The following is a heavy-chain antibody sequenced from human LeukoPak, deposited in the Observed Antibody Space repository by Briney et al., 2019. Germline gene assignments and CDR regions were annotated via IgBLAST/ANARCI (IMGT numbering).Heavy chain of an antibody. D-gene: IGHD1-26*01. J-gene: IGHJ6*02. V-gene: IGHV3-74*01. CDR2: ITNDGSST. Sequence: GGSLRLSCAASGLTFSSHRMHWVRQAPGKGLVWVSRITNDGSSTTYADSVKGRFTISRDNAKNMLYLQVNSLRAEDTTVYYCARFGVGATAGMDVWGQGTTVTVSS. CDR3: ARFGVGATAGMDV. CDR1: GLTFSSHR.